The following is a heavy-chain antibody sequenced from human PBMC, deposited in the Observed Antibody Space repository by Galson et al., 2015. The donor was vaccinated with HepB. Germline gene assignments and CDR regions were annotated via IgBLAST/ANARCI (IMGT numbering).Heavy chain of an antibody. CDR3: TTDRLRYFDWLLTWDAFDI. CDR2: IKSKTDGGTT. D-gene: IGHD3-9*01. Sequence: SLRLSCAASGFTFSNAWMSWVRQAPGKGLEWVGRIKSKTDGGTTDYAAPVKGRFTISRDDSKNTLYLQMNSLKTEDTAVYYCTTDRLRYFDWLLTWDAFDIWDQGTMVTVSS. J-gene: IGHJ3*02. V-gene: IGHV3-15*01. CDR1: GFTFSNAW.